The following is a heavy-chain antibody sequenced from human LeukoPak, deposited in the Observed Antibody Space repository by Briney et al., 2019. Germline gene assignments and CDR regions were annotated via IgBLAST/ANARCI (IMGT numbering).Heavy chain of an antibody. CDR3: AAEYYDILTGYS. CDR1: GFTFDDYA. CDR2: ISGDGGST. D-gene: IGHD3-9*01. Sequence: HTGGSLRLSCAASGFTFDDYAMHWVRQAPGKGLEWVSFISGDGGSTYYADSVKGRFTISRDNSKNSLYQQMNSLRTEYTALYYCAAEYYDILTGYSWGQGTLVTVSS. J-gene: IGHJ4*02. V-gene: IGHV3-43*02.